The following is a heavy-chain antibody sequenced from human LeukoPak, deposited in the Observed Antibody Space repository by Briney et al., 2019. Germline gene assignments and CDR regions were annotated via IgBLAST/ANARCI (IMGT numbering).Heavy chain of an antibody. CDR2: ISGDNRNT. D-gene: IGHD3-22*01. CDR3: ARDCDRSGYYCY. V-gene: IGHV1-18*01. Sequence: ASVNVSCKASGYTFTSYGISWVRQAPGQGLEWMGWISGDNRNTNYAQKLQGRVTMTTDTSTSTAYMELRSLRSDDTAVYYCARDCDRSGYYCYWGQGTLVTVSS. CDR1: GYTFTSYG. J-gene: IGHJ4*02.